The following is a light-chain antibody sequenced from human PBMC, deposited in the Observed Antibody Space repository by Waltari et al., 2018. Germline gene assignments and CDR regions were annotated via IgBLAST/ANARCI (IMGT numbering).Light chain of an antibody. J-gene: IGLJ2*01. CDR2: DVN. Sequence: QSALTQPRSVSGSPGQSVTISCTGTSSDVGGYNYVSWYQQHPGKAPKLMIHDVNKRPSGVPDRFSGSKSGNTASLTISGLQDEDEADYYCCSYAGSYIFGVFGGGTKLTVL. CDR3: CSYAGSYIFGV. V-gene: IGLV2-11*01. CDR1: SSDVGGYNY.